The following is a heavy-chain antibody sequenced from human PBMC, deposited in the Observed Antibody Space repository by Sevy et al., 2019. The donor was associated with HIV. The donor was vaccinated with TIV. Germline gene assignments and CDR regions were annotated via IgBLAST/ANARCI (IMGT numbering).Heavy chain of an antibody. D-gene: IGHD2-2*01. CDR1: GLTFSSYW. CDR3: ATILPAGVPAEYFQH. J-gene: IGHJ1*01. Sequence: GGSLRLSCEASGLTFSSYWMTWVRQAPGKGLEWVANINQGGSREYYVDSVKGRFTISRDNAKNSLYMQINSLRAEDTAVYYCATILPAGVPAEYFQHWGQGTLVTVSS. V-gene: IGHV3-7*01. CDR2: INQGGSRE.